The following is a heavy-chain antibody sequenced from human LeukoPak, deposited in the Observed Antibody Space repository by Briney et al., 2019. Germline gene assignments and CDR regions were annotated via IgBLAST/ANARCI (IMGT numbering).Heavy chain of an antibody. CDR3: ARTLRIRYYDILTGYYPPGD. Sequence: ASVRVSCKASGYTFTSYGISWVRQAPGQGLEWMGWISAYNGNTNYAQKLQGRVTMTTDTSTSTAYMELRSLRSDDTAVYYCARTLRIRYYDILTGYYPPGDWGQGTLVTVSS. CDR1: GYTFTSYG. D-gene: IGHD3-9*01. CDR2: ISAYNGNT. V-gene: IGHV1-18*01. J-gene: IGHJ4*02.